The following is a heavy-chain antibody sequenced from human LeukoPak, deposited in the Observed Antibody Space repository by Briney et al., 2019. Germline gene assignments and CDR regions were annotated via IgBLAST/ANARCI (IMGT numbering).Heavy chain of an antibody. CDR3: ARDRSYYDFWSGYYYYYGMDV. D-gene: IGHD3-3*01. J-gene: IGHJ6*02. CDR2: ISYDGSNK. CDR1: GFTFSSYA. V-gene: IGHV3-30-3*01. Sequence: QSGGSLRLSCAASGFTFSSYAMHWVRQAPGKGLEWVAVISYDGSNKYYADSVKGRFTISRDNSKNTLYLQMNSLRAEDTAVYYCARDRSYYDFWSGYYYYYGMDVWGQGTTVTVSS.